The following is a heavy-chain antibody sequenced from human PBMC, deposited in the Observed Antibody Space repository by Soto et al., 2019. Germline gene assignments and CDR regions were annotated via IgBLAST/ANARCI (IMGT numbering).Heavy chain of an antibody. D-gene: IGHD3-22*01. CDR1: GGSISSSNW. V-gene: IGHV4-4*02. CDR2: IYHSGST. CDR3: ARDFFDSSDYTTNWFDP. Sequence: SEPLSLTCAVSGGSISSSNWLIWVRQPPGKGLEWIGEIYHSGSTNYNPSLKSRVTISVDTSKNQFPLKLTSVTAADAALYYCARDFFDSSDYTTNWFDPWGQGTLVTSPQ. J-gene: IGHJ5*02.